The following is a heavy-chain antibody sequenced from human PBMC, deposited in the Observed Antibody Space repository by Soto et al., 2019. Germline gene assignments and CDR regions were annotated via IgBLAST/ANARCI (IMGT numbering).Heavy chain of an antibody. CDR2: IYYSGST. D-gene: IGHD3-22*01. CDR3: ATDSSGSVGYFDY. CDR1: GGSISSYY. J-gene: IGHJ4*02. V-gene: IGHV4-59*08. Sequence: PSETLSLTCAVSGGSISSYYWSWIRQPPGKGLEWIGYIYYSGSTNYNPSLKSRVTISVDTSKNQFSLKLSSVTAADTAVYYCATDSSGSVGYFDYWGQGTLVTVSS.